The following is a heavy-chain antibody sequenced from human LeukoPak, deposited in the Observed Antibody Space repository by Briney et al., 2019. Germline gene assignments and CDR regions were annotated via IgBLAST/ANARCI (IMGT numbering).Heavy chain of an antibody. D-gene: IGHD2-8*02. V-gene: IGHV3-74*01. CDR1: GFTFSSYW. Sequence: PGGSLRLSCAASGFTFSSYWTHWVRQAPGKGLVWVSRILSDGSATNYADSVKGRFTISRDNARNTLYLQMNSLRAEDTAVYYCARVLSGSHFDYWGQGTLVTVSS. CDR3: ARVLSGSHFDY. J-gene: IGHJ4*02. CDR2: ILSDGSAT.